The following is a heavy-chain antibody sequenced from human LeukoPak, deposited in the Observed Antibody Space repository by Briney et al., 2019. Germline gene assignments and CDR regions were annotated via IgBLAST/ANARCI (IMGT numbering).Heavy chain of an antibody. CDR3: ARGGLDTAMVN. V-gene: IGHV3-30-3*01. Sequence: GTSLRLSCAASGFTFSNSAMHWVRQSPGKGLEWVAVISYDGTKKYYAVSVQGRFTISRDTSKNTLYLQMDSLRAEDTAVYYCARGGLDTAMVNWGQGTLVTVSS. CDR2: ISYDGTKK. CDR1: GFTFSNSA. J-gene: IGHJ4*02. D-gene: IGHD5-18*01.